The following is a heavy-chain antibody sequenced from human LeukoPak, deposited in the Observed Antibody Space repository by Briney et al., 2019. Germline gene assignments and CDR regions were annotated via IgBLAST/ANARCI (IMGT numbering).Heavy chain of an antibody. CDR2: IIPIFGTA. V-gene: IGHV1-69*13. CDR1: GCTFSCYA. J-gene: IGHJ4*02. Sequence: GASVKLSCKASGCTFSCYAISWVRQAPGQGLEWMGGIIPIFGTANYAQKFQGRVTITADESTSTAYMELSSLRSEDTAVYYCASEEASNPFDYWAREPWSPSPQ. CDR3: ASEEASNPFDY. D-gene: IGHD4-11*01.